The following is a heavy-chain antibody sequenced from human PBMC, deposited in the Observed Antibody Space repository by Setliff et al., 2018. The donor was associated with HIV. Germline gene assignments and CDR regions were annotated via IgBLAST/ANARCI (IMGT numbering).Heavy chain of an antibody. J-gene: IGHJ3*02. D-gene: IGHD6-13*01. CDR2: INPNSGGT. Sequence: GASVKVSCKASGDAFTDYYIHWVRQAPGQGLEWMEWINPNSGGTNYAQKFQGRVTMTRDTSISTAFMDLSRLRSDDTAVYYCARDPGYKSSWYGAFDIWGQGTMVTVSS. V-gene: IGHV1-2*02. CDR1: GDAFTDYY. CDR3: ARDPGYKSSWYGAFDI.